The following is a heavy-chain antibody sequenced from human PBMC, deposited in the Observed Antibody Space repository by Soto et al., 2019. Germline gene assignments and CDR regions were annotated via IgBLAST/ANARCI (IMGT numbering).Heavy chain of an antibody. CDR1: DGSISSSSYY. V-gene: IGHV4-39*01. D-gene: IGHD4-17*01. J-gene: IGHJ4*02. Sequence: SETLCLTSTVADGSISSSSYYWGWIRQPPGKGLEWIGSIYYSENTYYNPSLKSRVTISVDTSKNQFSLRLTSVTAADTAVYYCATHPPYGPLDHWGQGTLVTVSS. CDR3: ATHPPYGPLDH. CDR2: IYYSENT.